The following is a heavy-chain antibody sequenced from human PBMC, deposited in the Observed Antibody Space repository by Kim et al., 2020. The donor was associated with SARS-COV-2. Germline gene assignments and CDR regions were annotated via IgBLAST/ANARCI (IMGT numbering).Heavy chain of an antibody. V-gene: IGHV3-33*01. CDR3: ARDVDSYYDSIAFDI. D-gene: IGHD3-22*01. J-gene: IGHJ3*02. CDR1: GFTFSSYG. CDR2: IWYDGSNK. Sequence: GGSLRLSCAASGFTFSSYGMHWVRQAPGKGLEWVAVIWYDGSNKYYADSVKGRFTISRDNSKNTLYLQMNSLRAEDTAVYYCARDVDSYYDSIAFDIWGQGTMVTVSS.